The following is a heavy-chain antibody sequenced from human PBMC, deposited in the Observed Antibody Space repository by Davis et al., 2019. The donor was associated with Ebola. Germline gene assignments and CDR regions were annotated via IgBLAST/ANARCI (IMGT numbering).Heavy chain of an antibody. V-gene: IGHV4-59*01. CDR3: ARDPGQNSGYYNWFDP. Sequence: GSLRLSCTVSGGSISTYYWSWIRQPPGKGLEWIGLIYYRGTNYNPSLKSRVTISVDTSKNQFSLKLSSVTAADTAVYYCARDPGQNSGYYNWFDPWGQGTLVTVSS. J-gene: IGHJ5*02. CDR1: GGSISTYY. D-gene: IGHD3-22*01. CDR2: IYYRGT.